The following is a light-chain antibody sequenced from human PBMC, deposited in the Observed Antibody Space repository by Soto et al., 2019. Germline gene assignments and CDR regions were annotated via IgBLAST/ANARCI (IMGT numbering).Light chain of an antibody. CDR3: SSFTGSSTLV. Sequence: LTQPASVPGSPGQSITISCTGTSSDIGLYNYVSWYQQHPGKAPKLIIFEVSNRPSGVSNRFSGSKSGNTASLTISGLQAEDEADYYCSSFTGSSTLVFGSGTKVTVL. CDR2: EVS. V-gene: IGLV2-14*01. CDR1: SSDIGLYNY. J-gene: IGLJ1*01.